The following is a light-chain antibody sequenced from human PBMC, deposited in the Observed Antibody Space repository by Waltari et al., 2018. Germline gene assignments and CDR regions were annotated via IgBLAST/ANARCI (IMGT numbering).Light chain of an antibody. CDR1: QSVSRS. CDR3: QHYVRLPAT. CDR2: GTS. V-gene: IGKV3-20*01. Sequence: DIVLAQSPGTLSLSPGERATLSCRASQSVSRSLAWYQQKPGQAPRLLIYGTSIRATGIPDRFRGSGAGTDFSLTISRLESEDFAVYYCQHYVRLPATFGQGTKVEIK. J-gene: IGKJ1*01.